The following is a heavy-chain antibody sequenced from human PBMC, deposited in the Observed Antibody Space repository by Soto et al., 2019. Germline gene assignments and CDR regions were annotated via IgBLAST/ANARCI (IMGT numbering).Heavy chain of an antibody. V-gene: IGHV1-69*08. CDR2: ITPFLGTV. CDR3: ARWGSGY. J-gene: IGHJ4*02. Sequence: QVHLVQSGAEVKKPGSSVKVSCKASGGTFSSYTIAWVRQAPGQGLEWTGRITPFLGTVNYAPKFHGRVTITADKYTGTTYMELSSLRSDDTAVYYCARWGSGYWGQGTLVTVSS. D-gene: IGHD2-15*01. CDR1: GGTFSSYT.